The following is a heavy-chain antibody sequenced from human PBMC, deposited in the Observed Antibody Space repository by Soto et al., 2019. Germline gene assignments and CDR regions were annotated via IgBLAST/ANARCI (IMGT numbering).Heavy chain of an antibody. CDR1: GGSISSYY. CDR2: IYYSGST. D-gene: IGHD5-12*01. Sequence: QVQLQESGPGLVKPSETLSLTCTVSGGSISSYYWSWIRQPPGKGLEWIGYIYYSGSTNYNPSLKSRVTISVHTSKNQFSLKLSSVTAADTAVYYCARGDSGYDDPYYFDYWGQGTLVTVSS. CDR3: ARGDSGYDDPYYFDY. J-gene: IGHJ4*02. V-gene: IGHV4-59*01.